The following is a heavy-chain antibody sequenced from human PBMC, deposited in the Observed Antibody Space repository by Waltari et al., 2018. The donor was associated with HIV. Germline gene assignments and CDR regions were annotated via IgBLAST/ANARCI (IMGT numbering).Heavy chain of an antibody. V-gene: IGHV3-43*01. CDR2: ISWNGGST. CDR3: AKAAVVYYFYYGMDV. Sequence: EVRLVESGGVVVQPGGSLRLSCAASGFTFDDYTMHWVRQAPGKGLEWVSLISWNGGSTYYADAVKGRFTISRDNSENTLYLQMNSLRTEDTALYYCAKAAVVYYFYYGMDVWGRGTTVTVSS. CDR1: GFTFDDYT. J-gene: IGHJ6*02. D-gene: IGHD2-2*01.